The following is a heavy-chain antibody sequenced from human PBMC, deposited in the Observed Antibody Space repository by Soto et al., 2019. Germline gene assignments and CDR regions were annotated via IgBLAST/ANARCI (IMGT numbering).Heavy chain of an antibody. J-gene: IGHJ4*02. CDR2: IHYSGST. D-gene: IGHD3-3*01. V-gene: IGHV4-59*01. CDR1: GGSISSYY. CDR3: ACSYDFWSSYLLL. Sequence: ETLSLTCTVSGGSISSYYWSWIRQPPGKGLEWIGYIHYSGSTTYNPSLKSRVTISVDTSKNQFSLKLTSVTAADTAVYYCACSYDFWSSYLLLWGQATLVTV.